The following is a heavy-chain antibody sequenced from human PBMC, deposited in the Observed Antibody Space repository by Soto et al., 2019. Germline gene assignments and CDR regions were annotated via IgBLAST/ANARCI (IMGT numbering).Heavy chain of an antibody. CDR1: GYTFTHYY. CDR2: INPASGST. CDR3: ARDLAAGDH. J-gene: IGHJ4*02. V-gene: IGHV1-46*01. Sequence: QVQLVQSGAEVKKPGASVKLSCRTSGYTFTHYYIHWVRQAPEQGLEWLAIINPASGSTNYAQDFQGSVTLTMDTSTTTVYMELSGLRAEDTASFYCARDLAAGDHWGQGTLVTVSS. D-gene: IGHD6-13*01.